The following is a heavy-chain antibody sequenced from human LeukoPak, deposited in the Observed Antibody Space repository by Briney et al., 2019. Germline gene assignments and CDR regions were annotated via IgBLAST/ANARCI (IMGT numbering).Heavy chain of an antibody. CDR1: GYTFTSYD. CDR3: ARGGAIHSSWYFHYYYYYMDV. J-gene: IGHJ6*03. Sequence: ASVKVSCNASGYTFTSYDINWVRQATGQGLEWMGWMNPNSGNTGYAQKFQGRVTMTRNTSISTAYMELSSLRSEDTAVYYCARGGAIHSSWYFHYYYYYMDVWGKGTTVTVSS. V-gene: IGHV1-8*01. CDR2: MNPNSGNT. D-gene: IGHD6-13*01.